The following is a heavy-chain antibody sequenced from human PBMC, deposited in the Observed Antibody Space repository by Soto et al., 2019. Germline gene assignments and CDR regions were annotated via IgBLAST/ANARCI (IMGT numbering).Heavy chain of an antibody. J-gene: IGHJ4*01. D-gene: IGHD3-9*01. Sequence: GGSLRLSCAASGFTFSDAWINGVRQAPGKGLEWVGRIKSKIDGGTTDFAAPVKGRFAISRDDSRDMVYMEMYSLKTDDTAVYYCTTDSLFTGQLVRMDNWGHGTLVTVSS. CDR2: IKSKIDGGTT. CDR3: TTDSLFTGQLVRMDN. CDR1: GFTFSDAW. V-gene: IGHV3-15*07.